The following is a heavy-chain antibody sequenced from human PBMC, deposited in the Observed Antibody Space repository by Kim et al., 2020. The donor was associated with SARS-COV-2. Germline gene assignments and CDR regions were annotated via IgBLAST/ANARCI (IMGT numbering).Heavy chain of an antibody. Sequence: VTGRLTITRDNSKNTLYLQMNSLRAEDTAVYYCAKADSKGYLYYYYYMDVWGKGTTVTVSS. J-gene: IGHJ6*03. V-gene: IGHV3-23*01. D-gene: IGHD4-4*01. CDR3: AKADSKGYLYYYYYMDV.